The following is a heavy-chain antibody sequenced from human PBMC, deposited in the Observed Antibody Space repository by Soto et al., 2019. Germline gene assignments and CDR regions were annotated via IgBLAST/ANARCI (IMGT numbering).Heavy chain of an antibody. CDR2: IDPSDSYT. J-gene: IGHJ4*02. CDR1: GYSFTSYW. V-gene: IGHV5-10-1*01. D-gene: IGHD3-22*01. Sequence: GESLKISCKGSGYSFTSYWISWVRQMPGKGLEWMGRIDPSDSYTNYSPSFQGHVTISADKSISTAYLQWSSLTASGTAMYYCARATYYDSSGSPSRLDYWGQGTLVTVSS. CDR3: ARATYYDSSGSPSRLDY.